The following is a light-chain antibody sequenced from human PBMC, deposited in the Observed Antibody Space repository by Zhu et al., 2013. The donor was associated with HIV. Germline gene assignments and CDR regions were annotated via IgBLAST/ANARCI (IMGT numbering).Light chain of an antibody. CDR2: GAS. J-gene: IGKJ2*01. CDR1: QSIRTY. V-gene: IGKV3-20*01. Sequence: EIVLTQSPATLSLSPGERATLSCRASQSIRTYLAWYQQKPGQAPRLLIYGASNRATGIPDRFSGSGSGTDFTLSISRLEPEDFAVYYCQHHGSSMYTFAQGTKVEIK. CDR3: QHHGSSMYT.